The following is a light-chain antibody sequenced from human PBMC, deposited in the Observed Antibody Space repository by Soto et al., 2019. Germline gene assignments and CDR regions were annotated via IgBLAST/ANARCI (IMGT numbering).Light chain of an antibody. CDR1: QSVSSSY. CDR3: EQYGNSPPNT. J-gene: IGKJ2*01. V-gene: IGKV3-20*01. CDR2: GAS. Sequence: EIVLTQSRGTLSLSPGERAILSCRATQSVSSSYLAWYQQKPGQAPRLLIYGASSRATGIPDRFSGSGSGTDFSLTISRLEPEDFAVYFCEQYGNSPPNTFGQGTKVEIK.